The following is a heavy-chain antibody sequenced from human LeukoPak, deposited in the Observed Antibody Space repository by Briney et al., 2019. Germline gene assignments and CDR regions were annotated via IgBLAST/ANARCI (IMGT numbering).Heavy chain of an antibody. D-gene: IGHD4-17*01. Sequence: GRSLRLSCAASGFSFSSYGMHWVRLTPGKGLEWVAVIWYDGSNKYYADSVKGRFTISRDNSKNTLYLQMNSLRAEDTAVYYSARESSTTVFDYWGQGTLVTVSS. CDR2: IWYDGSNK. CDR1: GFSFSSYG. V-gene: IGHV3-33*01. J-gene: IGHJ4*02. CDR3: ARESSTTVFDY.